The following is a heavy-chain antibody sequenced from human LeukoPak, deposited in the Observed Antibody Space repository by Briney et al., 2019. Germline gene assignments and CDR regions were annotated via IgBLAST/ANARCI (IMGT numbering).Heavy chain of an antibody. Sequence: PGGSLRLSCAASGFTFSSYWMHWVRQAPGKGLVWVSRIYIDGSSTSYADSVKGRFTISRDNAKNTLYLQMNSPRDEDTAVYYCARGLDGSFDYWGLGTLVTVSS. V-gene: IGHV3-74*01. CDR3: ARGLDGSFDY. J-gene: IGHJ4*02. D-gene: IGHD1-14*01. CDR1: GFTFSSYW. CDR2: IYIDGSST.